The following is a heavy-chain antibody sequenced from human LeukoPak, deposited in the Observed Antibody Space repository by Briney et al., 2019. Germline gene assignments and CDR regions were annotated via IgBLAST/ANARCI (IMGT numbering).Heavy chain of an antibody. CDR3: ARISYGSGSGLDY. CDR2: IDWDEDK. CDR1: GFSLSTRGVC. D-gene: IGHD3-10*01. J-gene: IGHJ4*02. Sequence: CGPSLVTPTQTLTPTCTFSGFSLSTRGVCVSWIRQPPGKALESLARIDWDEDKYYSTSLKTRLTISKDTPKNQVVLTMTNMDPVDTATFYCARISYGSGSGLDYWGQGTLVTVSS. V-gene: IGHV2-70*11.